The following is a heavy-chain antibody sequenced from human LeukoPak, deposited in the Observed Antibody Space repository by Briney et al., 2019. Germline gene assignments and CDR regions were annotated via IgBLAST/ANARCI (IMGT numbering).Heavy chain of an antibody. D-gene: IGHD3-10*01. CDR2: IIPIFGTA. J-gene: IGHJ4*02. CDR1: GGTFSSYA. Sequence: GASVKVSCKASGGTFSSYAISWVRQAPGQGLEWMGGIIPIFGTANYAQKFQGRVTITADESTSTAYMELSSLRFEDTAVYYCARGEGHYYGSGSYCHYWGQGTLVTVSS. V-gene: IGHV1-69*13. CDR3: ARGEGHYYGSGSYCHY.